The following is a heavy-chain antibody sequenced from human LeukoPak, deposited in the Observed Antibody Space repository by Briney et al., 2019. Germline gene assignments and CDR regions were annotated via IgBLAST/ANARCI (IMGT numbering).Heavy chain of an antibody. D-gene: IGHD5-12*01. CDR2: ISSSSSYI. Sequence: GGSLRLSCAASGFTFSSYSMNWVRQAPGKGLEWVSSISSSSSYIYYADSVKGRFTISRDNAKNSLYLQMNSLRAEDTAVYYCARDPGGGYAHYYGMDVWGKGTTVTVSS. V-gene: IGHV3-21*01. CDR3: ARDPGGGYAHYYGMDV. J-gene: IGHJ6*04. CDR1: GFTFSSYS.